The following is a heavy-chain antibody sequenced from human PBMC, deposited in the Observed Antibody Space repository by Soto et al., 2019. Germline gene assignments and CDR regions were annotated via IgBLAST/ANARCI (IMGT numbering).Heavy chain of an antibody. J-gene: IGHJ4*02. CDR1: GGSFGNSA. CDR3: ATGVIWIGYFTVDS. CDR2: FIPVYRTL. V-gene: IGHV1-69*01. D-gene: IGHD3-3*01. Sequence: QVLLVQSGAEVKKPGSSVKISCKASGGSFGNSAINWVRQTPGQGLEWLGGFIPVYRTLNYAQKFQRRVTITADESTGTAYMTLSSLASNDTAVYYCATGVIWIGYFTVDSWGQGTRVTVSS.